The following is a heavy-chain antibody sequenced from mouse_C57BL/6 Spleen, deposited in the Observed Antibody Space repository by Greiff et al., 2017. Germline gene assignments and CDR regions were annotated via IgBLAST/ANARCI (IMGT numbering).Heavy chain of an antibody. V-gene: IGHV1-72*01. CDR1: GYTFTSYW. CDR3: ASYARDAMDY. CDR2: IDPNSGGT. D-gene: IGHD3-3*01. J-gene: IGHJ4*01. Sequence: QVQLQQPGAELVKPGASVKLSCKASGYTFTSYWMHWVQQSPGRGLAWIGRIDPNSGGTKYNEKFKSKATLTVDKPSSTANMQLSSQTSEDSAVYYCASYARDAMDYWGQGTSVTVSS.